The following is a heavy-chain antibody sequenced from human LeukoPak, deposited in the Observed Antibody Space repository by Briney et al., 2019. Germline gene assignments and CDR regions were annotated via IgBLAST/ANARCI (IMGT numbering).Heavy chain of an antibody. CDR3: ARVPDYSGSYG. J-gene: IGHJ4*02. CDR2: IKSDGTGI. Sequence: GGSLTLSCTTSGFTFSNYWMYWVRQAPGKGLVWVSRIKSDGTGITYTGSVEGRFTISRDNAKNSLYLQMNSLRAEDTAVYYCARVPDYSGSYGWGQGTLVTVSS. CDR1: GFTFSNYW. D-gene: IGHD1-26*01. V-gene: IGHV3-74*01.